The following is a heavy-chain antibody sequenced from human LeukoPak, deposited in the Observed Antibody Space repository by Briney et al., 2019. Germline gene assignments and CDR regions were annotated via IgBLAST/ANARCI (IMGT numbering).Heavy chain of an antibody. CDR1: GFTFSNAW. CDR2: IKSKADGGTT. V-gene: IGHV3-15*01. CDR3: TTDRVLYYGSSGYRKDYYMVV. D-gene: IGHD3-22*01. Sequence: GGSLRLSCAASGFTFSNAWMSWVRQAPGKGLEWVGLIKSKADGGTTDYAAPVKGRFTISRDDSKNTLYLQMNSLKTEDTAVYYCTTDRVLYYGSSGYRKDYYMVVWGKGTTVTVSS. J-gene: IGHJ6*03.